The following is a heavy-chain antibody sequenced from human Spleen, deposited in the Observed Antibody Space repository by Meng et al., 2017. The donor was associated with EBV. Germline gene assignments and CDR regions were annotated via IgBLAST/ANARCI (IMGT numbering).Heavy chain of an antibody. CDR3: ATSLAYSSSSVLDY. D-gene: IGHD6-6*01. Sequence: QVQVVQSGGEVKMPGDSVKVSCKASGYTFTSYAMHWVRQDPGQRLEWMGWINAGNGNTKYSQKFQGRVTITRDTSASTAYMELSSLRSEDTAVYYCATSLAYSSSSVLDYWGQGTLVTVSS. CDR1: GYTFTSYA. V-gene: IGHV1-3*01. J-gene: IGHJ4*02. CDR2: INAGNGNT.